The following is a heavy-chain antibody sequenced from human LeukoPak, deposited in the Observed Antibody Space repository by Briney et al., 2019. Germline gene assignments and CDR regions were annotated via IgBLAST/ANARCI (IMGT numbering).Heavy chain of an antibody. CDR1: GFTFSGSA. CDR2: IRSKANSYAT. CDR3: TSRGSCSSTSCPDLYYYYYMDV. V-gene: IGHV3-73*01. Sequence: GGSLKLSCAASGFTFSGSAMHWVRQASGKGLEWVGRIRSKANSYATAYAASVKGRFTISRDDSKNTAYLQMNSLKTEDPAVYYCTSRGSCSSTSCPDLYYYYYMDVWGKGTTVTVSS. D-gene: IGHD2-2*01. J-gene: IGHJ6*03.